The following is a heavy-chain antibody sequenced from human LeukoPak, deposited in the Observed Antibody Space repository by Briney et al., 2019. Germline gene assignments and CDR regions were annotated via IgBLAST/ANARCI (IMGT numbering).Heavy chain of an antibody. CDR3: ARDQYGSGTYSPFTYWFDP. Sequence: SETLSLTCTVSGDSISSYYWSWIRQPPGKGLEWIGYIYSSGSTNYNPSLKSRITISVDTSKNQFSLKLNSVTAADTAVYYCARDQYGSGTYSPFTYWFDPWGQGTLVTVSS. V-gene: IGHV4-59*12. J-gene: IGHJ5*02. CDR1: GDSISSYY. D-gene: IGHD3-10*01. CDR2: IYSSGST.